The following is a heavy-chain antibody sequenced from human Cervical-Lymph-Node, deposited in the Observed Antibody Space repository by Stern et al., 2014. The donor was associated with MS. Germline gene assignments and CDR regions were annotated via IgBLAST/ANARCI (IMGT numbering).Heavy chain of an antibody. CDR3: AKDHGYSSSSSFFDY. CDR2: ISYDGSNK. CDR1: GFTFSSYG. J-gene: IGHJ4*02. D-gene: IGHD6-6*01. Sequence: VQLVEFGGGVVQPGRSLRLSCAASGFTFSSYGMHWVRQAPGKGLEWVAVISYDGSNKSYADSVKGRFTISRDNSKNTLYLQMNSLRAEDTAVYYCAKDHGYSSSSSFFDYWGQGTLVTVSS. V-gene: IGHV3-30*18.